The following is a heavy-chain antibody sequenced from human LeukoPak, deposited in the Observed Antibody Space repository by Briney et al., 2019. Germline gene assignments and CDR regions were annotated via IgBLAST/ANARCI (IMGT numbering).Heavy chain of an antibody. CDR3: AREYCSSTSCYRNAFDI. V-gene: IGHV1-2*02. CDR1: GYTFTDYY. D-gene: IGHD2-2*01. J-gene: IGHJ3*02. Sequence: ASVKVSCKAFGYTFTDYYMHWVRQAPGQGLEWMGYINPNSGGTDTNYARKFQGRVTMTTDSSISTAYMELSSLRSEDTAVYYCAREYCSSTSCYRNAFDIWGQGTMVTVSS. CDR2: INPNSGGTDT.